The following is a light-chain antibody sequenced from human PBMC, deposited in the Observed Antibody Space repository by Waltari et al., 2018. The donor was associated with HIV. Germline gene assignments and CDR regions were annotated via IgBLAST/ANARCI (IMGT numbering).Light chain of an antibody. CDR1: SRDLRGSNY. CDR2: EVT. V-gene: IGLV2-8*01. J-gene: IGLJ2*01. CDR3: SSFAPTNKFYVL. Sequence: QSPLTQPPSASGSPGPPVPISCTGTSRDLRGSNYVSWYQQHPGKAPKLIMTEVTKRPSGVPDRFSGSKSGNTASLTVSGLQADDEALYYCSSFAPTNKFYVLFGGGTTLTVL.